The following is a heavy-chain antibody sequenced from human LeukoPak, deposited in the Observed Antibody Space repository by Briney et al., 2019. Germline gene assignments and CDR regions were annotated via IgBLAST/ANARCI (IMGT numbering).Heavy chain of an antibody. V-gene: IGHV3-20*04. CDR1: GFMFRSYG. J-gene: IGHJ6*03. Sequence: GGSLRLSCAASGFMFRSYGMNWVRQAPGKGLEWVSGINWNGGSTGYADSVKGRFTISRDNAKNSLYLQMNSLRAEDTALYYCARDRDGSGNYYYMDVWGKGTTVTVSS. CDR2: INWNGGST. CDR3: ARDRDGSGNYYYMDV. D-gene: IGHD3-10*01.